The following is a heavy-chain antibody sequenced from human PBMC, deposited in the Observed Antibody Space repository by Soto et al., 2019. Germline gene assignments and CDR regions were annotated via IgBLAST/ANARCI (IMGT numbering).Heavy chain of an antibody. CDR1: GYTFTSYY. CDR2: INPSGGST. J-gene: IGHJ6*02. V-gene: IGHV1-46*03. D-gene: IGHD2-15*01. Sequence: ASVKVSCKASGYTFTSYYMHWVRQAPGQGLEWMGIINPSGGSTSYAQKFQGRVTMTRDTSTSTVYMELSSLRSEDTAVYYCARGPPGYCSGGSCYGANYYYGMDGWGQGTTVTVSS. CDR3: ARGPPGYCSGGSCYGANYYYGMDG.